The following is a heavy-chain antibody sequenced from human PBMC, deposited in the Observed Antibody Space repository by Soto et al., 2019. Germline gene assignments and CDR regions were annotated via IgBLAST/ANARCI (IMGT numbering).Heavy chain of an antibody. CDR1: GGSFSGYY. J-gene: IGHJ6*02. CDR3: ARQRYYDILTGYYAYYYYGMDV. D-gene: IGHD3-9*01. Sequence: SETLSLTCAVYGGSFSGYYWSWIRQPPGKGLEWIGEINHSGSTNYNPSLKSRVTISVDTSKNQFSLKLSSVTAAHTAVYYCARQRYYDILTGYYAYYYYGMDVWGQGTTVTVSS. V-gene: IGHV4-34*01. CDR2: INHSGST.